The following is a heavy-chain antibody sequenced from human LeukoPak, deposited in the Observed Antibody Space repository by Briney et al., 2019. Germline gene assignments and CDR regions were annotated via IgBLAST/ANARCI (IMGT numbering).Heavy chain of an antibody. CDR2: ISPNSGGT. D-gene: IGHD1-26*01. V-gene: IGHV1-2*02. Sequence: ASVKVSFKASGYTFTGYYIHWVRQAPGQGLEWMGWISPNSGGTNYAQRFQGRVTITRDTSISTAYMELSRLTSDDTAVYYCARDRSRVGGNAFDTGGQGTMVTVS. CDR3: ARDRSRVGGNAFDT. CDR1: GYTFTGYY. J-gene: IGHJ3*02.